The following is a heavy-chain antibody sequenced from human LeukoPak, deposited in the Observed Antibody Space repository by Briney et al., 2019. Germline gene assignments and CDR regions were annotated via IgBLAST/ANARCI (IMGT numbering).Heavy chain of an antibody. Sequence: ASVKVSCKGSGYIFPSYGLAWVRQAPGQGLEWMGWISPYNGETKYAQNFQDRLTLTTDTSTSTAYMELSSLRSEDTAVYYCAREFDTAMALGEYWGQGTLVTVSS. J-gene: IGHJ4*02. D-gene: IGHD5-18*01. CDR1: GYIFPSYG. CDR3: AREFDTAMALGEY. V-gene: IGHV1-18*01. CDR2: ISPYNGET.